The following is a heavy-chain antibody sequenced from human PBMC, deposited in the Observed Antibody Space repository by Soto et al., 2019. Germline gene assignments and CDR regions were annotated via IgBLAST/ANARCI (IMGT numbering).Heavy chain of an antibody. CDR2: TTGGAGLT. Sequence: EVQLLESGGGLVQPGGSLSLSCTASGFTLSSYAINWVRRAPGKGLEWVSATTGGAGLTYYADSVKGRFSVSSDSPGNTLSLQLNSLRPEDTAVYYCAKVDRGSVARPTRLDPWGQGTLVTVSS. CDR3: AKVDRGSVARPTRLDP. D-gene: IGHD2-21*01. J-gene: IGHJ5*02. V-gene: IGHV3-23*01. CDR1: GFTLSSYA.